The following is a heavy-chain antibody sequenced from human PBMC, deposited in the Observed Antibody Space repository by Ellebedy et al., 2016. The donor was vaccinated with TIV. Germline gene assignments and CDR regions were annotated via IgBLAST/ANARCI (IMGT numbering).Heavy chain of an antibody. V-gene: IGHV1-24*01. J-gene: IGHJ4*02. CDR3: ATDQVATISGGG. Sequence: ASVKVSXXVSGYTLTELSMHWVRQAPGKGLEWMGGFDPEDGETIYAQKFQGRVTMTEDTSTDTAYMELSSLRSEDTAVYYCATDQVATISGGGWGQGTLVTVSS. D-gene: IGHD5-12*01. CDR2: FDPEDGET. CDR1: GYTLTELS.